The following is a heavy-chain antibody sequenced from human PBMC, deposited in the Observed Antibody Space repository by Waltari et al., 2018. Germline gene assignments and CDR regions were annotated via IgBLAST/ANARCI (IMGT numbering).Heavy chain of an antibody. D-gene: IGHD6-13*01. Sequence: QVQLVQSGAEVKKPGASVKVSCKASGYLFTGHDINRVRQTTGQGLEWLGWMNPDSGSTGYLQKFQGRVTMTRDTSTTTAYMELSGLTSEDTAVYFCARGLSSSWYGLDVWGQGTTVIVS. J-gene: IGHJ6*02. CDR1: GYLFTGHD. CDR3: ARGLSSSWYGLDV. V-gene: IGHV1-8*01. CDR2: MNPDSGST.